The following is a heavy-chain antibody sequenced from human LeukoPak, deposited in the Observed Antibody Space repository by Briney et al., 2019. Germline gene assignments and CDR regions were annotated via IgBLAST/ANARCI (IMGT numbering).Heavy chain of an antibody. CDR2: IIPIFGTA. Sequence: VASVTLSCKASGGTFSSYAISWVRQAPGQGLEWMGGIIPIFGTANYAQKFLGRVTITADESTSTAYMELSSLRSEDTAVYYCARGHCSSTSCYGYWFDPWGQGTLVTVSS. CDR1: GGTFSSYA. D-gene: IGHD2-2*01. J-gene: IGHJ5*02. V-gene: IGHV1-69*13. CDR3: ARGHCSSTSCYGYWFDP.